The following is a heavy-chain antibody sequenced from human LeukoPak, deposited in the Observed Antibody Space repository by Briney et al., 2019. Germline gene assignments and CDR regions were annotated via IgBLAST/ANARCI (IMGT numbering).Heavy chain of an antibody. J-gene: IGHJ4*02. CDR1: GGSFSGYY. Sequence: SETLSLTCAVYGGSFSGYYWSWIRQPPGKGLEWIGEINHSGSTNYNPSLKSRVTISVDTSKNQFSLKLSSVTAADTAVYYCAILDPPYNYDSGGPDYWGQGTLVTVSS. D-gene: IGHD3-22*01. CDR3: AILDPPYNYDSGGPDY. V-gene: IGHV4-34*01. CDR2: INHSGST.